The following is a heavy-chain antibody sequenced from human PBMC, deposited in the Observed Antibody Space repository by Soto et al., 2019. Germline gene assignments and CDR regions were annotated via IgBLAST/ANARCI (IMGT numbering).Heavy chain of an antibody. CDR2: INPSGGYT. CDR1: GYTFTSYY. J-gene: IGHJ4*02. Sequence: QVQLVQSGAEVKKPGASVKVSCKASGYTFTSYYMHWVRQAPGQGLEWMGIINPSGGYTSYAQKFQGRSTMTKDTSTKAGYMELSRLRSEDTAVYYCARARNYFDYWGQGTLVTVSS. V-gene: IGHV1-46*01. CDR3: ARARNYFDY.